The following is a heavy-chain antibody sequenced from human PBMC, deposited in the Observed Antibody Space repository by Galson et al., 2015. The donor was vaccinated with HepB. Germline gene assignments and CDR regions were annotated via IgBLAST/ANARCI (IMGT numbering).Heavy chain of an antibody. J-gene: IGHJ1*01. V-gene: IGHV4-30-4*01. CDR2: IYYSGST. Sequence: TLSLTCTVSGGSISSGDYYWSWIRQPPGKGLEWIGYIYYSGSTYYNPSLKSRVTISVDTSKNQFSLKLSSVTAADTAVYYCASVYCSSTSCYFYFQHWGQGTLVTVSS. CDR3: ASVYCSSTSCYFYFQH. D-gene: IGHD2-2*01. CDR1: GGSISSGDYY.